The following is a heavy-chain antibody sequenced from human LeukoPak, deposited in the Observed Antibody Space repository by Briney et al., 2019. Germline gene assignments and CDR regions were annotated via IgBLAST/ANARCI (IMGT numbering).Heavy chain of an antibody. Sequence: SQTLSLTCAISGDSVSSNSAAWSWIRQSPSRGLEWLGRTYYRSKWYNDYAVSVKSRITINPDASKNQFSLQLNSVTPEDTAIYYCAREGDEGYLFDYWGQGTLVTVSS. CDR1: GDSVSSNSAA. CDR2: TYYRSKWYN. J-gene: IGHJ4*02. CDR3: AREGDEGYLFDY. V-gene: IGHV6-1*01. D-gene: IGHD5-24*01.